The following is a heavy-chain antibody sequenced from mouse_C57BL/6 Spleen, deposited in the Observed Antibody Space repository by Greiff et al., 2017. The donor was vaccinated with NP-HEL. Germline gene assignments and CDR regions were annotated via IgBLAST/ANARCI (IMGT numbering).Heavy chain of an antibody. J-gene: IGHJ4*01. CDR3: ARKGYGSSPLAMDY. CDR1: GFPLSTSGMG. D-gene: IGHD1-1*01. CDR2: IYWDDDK. V-gene: IGHV8-12*01. Sequence: QVTLKESGPGILQSSQTLSLTCSFSGFPLSTSGMGVSWIRQPSGKGLEWLAHIYWDDDKRSNPSLKSRLTISKDTSRNQVFLKITSVDTADTATYYCARKGYGSSPLAMDYWGQGTSVTVSS.